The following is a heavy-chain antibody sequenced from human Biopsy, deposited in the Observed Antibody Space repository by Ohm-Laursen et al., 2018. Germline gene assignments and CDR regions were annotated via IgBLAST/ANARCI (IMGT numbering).Heavy chain of an antibody. D-gene: IGHD1-14*01. J-gene: IGHJ5*02. V-gene: IGHV3-21*06. CDR3: ARGRTHLLPDHDWFDP. CDR2: ISRSVSHI. CDR1: GFSLRNFT. Sequence: SLRLSCAASGFSLRNFTINWVRQAPGKGLEWVSSISRSVSHILYAETLKGRFTSSRDNAKNSVYLQMNSLRVEDTGFYYCARGRTHLLPDHDWFDPWGQGTLVTVSS.